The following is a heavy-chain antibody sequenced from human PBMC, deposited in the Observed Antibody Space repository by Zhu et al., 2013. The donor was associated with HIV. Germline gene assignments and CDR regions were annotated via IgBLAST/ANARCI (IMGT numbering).Heavy chain of an antibody. CDR1: GYTFTDYS. Sequence: QVQLVQSGAEMKKPGASVKVSCKASGYTFTDYSVHWVRQAPGQGLEWMGWINPRSGGTNSALKLRGRVTMTRDTSSSTTYMELSRLRSDDTAIYYCARDLPSAAFDYWGQGTLVTVSS. V-gene: IGHV1-2*02. CDR3: ARDLPSAAFDY. CDR2: INPRSGGT. J-gene: IGHJ4*02.